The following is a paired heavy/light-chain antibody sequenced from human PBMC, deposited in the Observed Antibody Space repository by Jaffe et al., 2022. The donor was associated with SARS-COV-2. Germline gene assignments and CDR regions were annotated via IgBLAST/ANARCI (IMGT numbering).Light chain of an antibody. CDR1: SGHSSYI. J-gene: IGLJ1*01. V-gene: IGLV4-60*03. CDR2: LEGGGSY. CDR3: ETWDSNTRV. Sequence: QPVLTQSSSASASLGSSVKLTCTLSSGHSSYIIAWHQQQPGKAPRYLMKLEGGGSYNKGSGVPDRFSGSSSGADRYLTISNLQSEDEADYYCETWDSNTRVFGTGTRVTVL.
Heavy chain of an antibody. Sequence: QITLKESGPTLVKPTQTLTLTCTFSGFSFSTSGVGVSWIRQPPGKALEWLALIYWNDDKRYSPSLKSRLTITKDTSKNQVVLTMTNMDPVDTATYYCAHLTEDYCSSPSCYISAYYYYRMDVWGQGTTVTVSS. J-gene: IGHJ6*02. CDR1: GFSFSTSGVG. CDR2: IYWNDDK. V-gene: IGHV2-5*01. CDR3: AHLTEDYCSSPSCYISAYYYYRMDV. D-gene: IGHD2-2*02.